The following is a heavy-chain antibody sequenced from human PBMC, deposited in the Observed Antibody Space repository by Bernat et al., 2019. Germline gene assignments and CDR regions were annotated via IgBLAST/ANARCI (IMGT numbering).Heavy chain of an antibody. CDR1: GFTFTSSA. Sequence: QMQLVQSGPEVKKPGTSVKVSCKASGFTFTSSAVQWVRQARGQRLEWIGWIVVGSGNTNYAQKFQERVTITRDMSTSTAYMELSRLRSEDTAVYYCAAVGVGANQFIFDYWGQGTLVPVSS. CDR2: IVVGSGNT. D-gene: IGHD1-26*01. CDR3: AAVGVGANQFIFDY. V-gene: IGHV1-58*01. J-gene: IGHJ4*02.